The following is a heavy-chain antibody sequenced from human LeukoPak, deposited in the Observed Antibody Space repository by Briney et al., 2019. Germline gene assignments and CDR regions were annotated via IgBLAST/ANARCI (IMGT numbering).Heavy chain of an antibody. Sequence: SETLSLTCTASGGSISSYYWSWIRQPPGKGLEWIGYIYYSGSTNYNPSLKSRVTISVDTSKNQFSLKLSSVTAADTAVYYCARRGYSFVAFDIWGQGTMVTVSS. CDR3: ARRGYSFVAFDI. V-gene: IGHV4-59*01. CDR1: GGSISSYY. D-gene: IGHD5-18*01. CDR2: IYYSGST. J-gene: IGHJ3*02.